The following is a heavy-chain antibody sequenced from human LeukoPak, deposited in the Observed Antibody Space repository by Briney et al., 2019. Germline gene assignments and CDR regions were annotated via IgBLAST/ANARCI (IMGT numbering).Heavy chain of an antibody. Sequence: GESLKISCKGSGYSFTNYWIGWVRQMPGKGLEWMGIIYPGDSDTRYSPSFQGQVTISADKSISTAYLQWSSLKASDTAMYYCARLGFYYGSESYCSNWGQGTLVTVSS. CDR3: ARLGFYYGSESYCSN. CDR1: GYSFTNYW. J-gene: IGHJ4*02. D-gene: IGHD3-10*01. CDR2: IYPGDSDT. V-gene: IGHV5-51*01.